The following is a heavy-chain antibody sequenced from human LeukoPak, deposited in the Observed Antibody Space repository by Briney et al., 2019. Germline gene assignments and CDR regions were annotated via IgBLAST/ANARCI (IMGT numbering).Heavy chain of an antibody. J-gene: IGHJ4*02. Sequence: SETLSLTCTVSGGSISSGGYYWSWLRQHPGKGLEWIGYIYYSGSTYYNPSLKSRVTISVDTSKNQFSLKLSSVTAADTAVYYCARARDYYDSSGYYPDYWGQGTLVTVSS. CDR3: ARARDYYDSSGYYPDY. CDR1: GGSISSGGYY. CDR2: IYYSGST. D-gene: IGHD3-22*01. V-gene: IGHV4-31*03.